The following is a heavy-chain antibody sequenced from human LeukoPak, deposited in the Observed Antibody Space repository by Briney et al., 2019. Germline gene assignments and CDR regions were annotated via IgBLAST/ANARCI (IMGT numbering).Heavy chain of an antibody. V-gene: IGHV3-53*01. D-gene: IGHD3-22*01. CDR3: ASSYDSSGYSIDY. J-gene: IGHJ4*02. CDR1: GFTVSSNY. CDR2: IYSGGST. Sequence: PGGSLRLSCAASGFTVSSNYMSWVRQAPGKGLEWVSVIYSGGSTYYADSVKGRFTISRDNSKNTLYLQVNSLRAEDTAVYYCASSYDSSGYSIDYWGQGTLVTVSS.